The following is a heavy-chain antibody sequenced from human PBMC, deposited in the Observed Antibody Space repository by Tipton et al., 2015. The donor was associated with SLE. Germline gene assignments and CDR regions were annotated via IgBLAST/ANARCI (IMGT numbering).Heavy chain of an antibody. J-gene: IGHJ4*02. CDR3: ARARQWLVGDC. D-gene: IGHD6-19*01. CDR1: GGSLRDYY. Sequence: TLSLTCAVYGGSLRDYYWTWIRQSPGKGLEWIGEINHSGRTNYNSSLKSRVTISVNTSKNQFFLKLSSVTAADAAVYYCARARQWLVGDCWGQGTLVIVSS. V-gene: IGHV4-34*01. CDR2: INHSGRT.